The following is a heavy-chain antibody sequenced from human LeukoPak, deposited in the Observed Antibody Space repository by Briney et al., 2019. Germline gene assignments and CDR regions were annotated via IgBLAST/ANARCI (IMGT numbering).Heavy chain of an antibody. CDR1: GDSIGSSSYY. CDR3: ARSLEYSSSWPESWFDP. D-gene: IGHD6-13*01. J-gene: IGHJ5*02. CDR2: IFYSGNT. Sequence: NPSETLSLTCTVSGDSIGSSSYYWGWIRQPPGKGLEWIGSIFYSGNTYYNPSLKSRVSISLDISKNQFYLKLSSVTAADTAVYYCARSLEYSSSWPESWFDPWGQGTLVTVSS. V-gene: IGHV4-39*07.